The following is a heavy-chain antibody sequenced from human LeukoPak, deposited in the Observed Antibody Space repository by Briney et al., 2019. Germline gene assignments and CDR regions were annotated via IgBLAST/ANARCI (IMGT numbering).Heavy chain of an antibody. CDR1: GYTLTELS. CDR2: FDPGDGET. CDR3: ATIDGHYDSSGY. Sequence: ASVKVSCKVSGYTLTELSMHWVRQAPGKGLEWMGGFDPGDGETIYAQKFQGRVTKTEDTSTDTAYMELSSLRSEDTAVYYCATIDGHYDSSGYWGQGTLVIVSS. V-gene: IGHV1-24*01. D-gene: IGHD3-22*01. J-gene: IGHJ4*02.